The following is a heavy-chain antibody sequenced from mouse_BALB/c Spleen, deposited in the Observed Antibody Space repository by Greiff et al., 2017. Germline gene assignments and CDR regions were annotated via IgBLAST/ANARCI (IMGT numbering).Heavy chain of an antibody. J-gene: IGHJ2*01. D-gene: IGHD1-1*01. CDR1: GYTFSSYW. V-gene: IGHV1-9*01. CDR3: ARRRDYGSSFFDY. Sequence: QVQLKQSGAELMKPGASVKISCKATGYTFSSYWIEWVKQRPGHGLEWIGEILPGSGSTNYNEKFKGKATFTADTSSNTAYMQLSSLTSEDSAVYYCARRRDYGSSFFDYWGQGTTLTVSS. CDR2: ILPGSGST.